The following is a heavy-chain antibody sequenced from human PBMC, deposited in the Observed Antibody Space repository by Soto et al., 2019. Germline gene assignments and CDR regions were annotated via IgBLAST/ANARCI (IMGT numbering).Heavy chain of an antibody. J-gene: IGHJ4*02. Sequence: PSETLSLTCTVSGGSISSSSYYWGWIRQPPGKGLEWIGSIYYSGSTYYNPSLKSRVTISVDTSKNQFSLKLSSVTAADTAVYYCAADYGSGSYYAVYFDYWGQGTLVTVSS. CDR1: GGSISSSSYY. D-gene: IGHD3-10*01. CDR3: AADYGSGSYYAVYFDY. CDR2: IYYSGST. V-gene: IGHV4-39*01.